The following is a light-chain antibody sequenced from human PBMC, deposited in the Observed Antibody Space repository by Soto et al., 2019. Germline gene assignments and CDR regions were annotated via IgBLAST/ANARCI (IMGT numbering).Light chain of an antibody. J-gene: IGKJ1*01. Sequence: EIVTTVVPGSLSVSPGEGATLSCMASQSVRSNLAWYQQKPGQAPRLLIYGASTRATGIPARFSGSGSGTEFTLTISSLQSEDFAVYYCQQYNNWPPATFGQGTKVDIK. V-gene: IGKV3-15*01. CDR3: QQYNNWPPAT. CDR1: QSVRSN. CDR2: GAS.